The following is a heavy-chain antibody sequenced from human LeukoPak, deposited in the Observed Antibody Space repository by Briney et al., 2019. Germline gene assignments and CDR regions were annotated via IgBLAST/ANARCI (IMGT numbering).Heavy chain of an antibody. V-gene: IGHV3-48*01. Sequence: GGSLRLSCAASGFTFSSYSMNWVRQGPGKGLEWVSHISSSSSTIYYADSVKGRFTISRDNSRNTLYLQINSLRAEDTAVYYCAREAVMDVWGQGTTVTVS. J-gene: IGHJ6*02. CDR1: GFTFSSYS. CDR2: ISSSSSTI. CDR3: AREAVMDV.